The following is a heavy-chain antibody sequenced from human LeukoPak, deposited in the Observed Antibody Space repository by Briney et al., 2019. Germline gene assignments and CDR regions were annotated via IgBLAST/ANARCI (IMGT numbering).Heavy chain of an antibody. CDR3: ASRPDDYGDYVWVY. J-gene: IGHJ4*02. CDR2: IIPIFGTA. Sequence: ASVKVSCKASGGTFSSYAISWVRQAPGQGLEWMGGIIPIFGTANYAQKFQGRVTITADESTSTAYMELSSLRSGDTAVYYCASRPDDYGDYVWVYWGQGTLVTVSS. CDR1: GGTFSSYA. V-gene: IGHV1-69*13. D-gene: IGHD4-17*01.